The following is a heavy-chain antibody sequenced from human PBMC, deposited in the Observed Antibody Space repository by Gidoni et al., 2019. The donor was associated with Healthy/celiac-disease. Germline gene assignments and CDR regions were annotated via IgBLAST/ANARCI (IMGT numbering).Heavy chain of an antibody. CDR1: GFTFSSYG. J-gene: IGHJ3*02. D-gene: IGHD7-27*01. Sequence: QVQLVESGGGVVQPGRSLRLSCAASGFTFSSYGMHWVRQAPGKGLEWVAVISYDGSNKYYADSVKGRFTISRDNSKNTLYLQMNSLRAEDTAVYYCAKGILTGELYAFDIWGQGTMVTVSS. CDR3: AKGILTGELYAFDI. V-gene: IGHV3-30*18. CDR2: ISYDGSNK.